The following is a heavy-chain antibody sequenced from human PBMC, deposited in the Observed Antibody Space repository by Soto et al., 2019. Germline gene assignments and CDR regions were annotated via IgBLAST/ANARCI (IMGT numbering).Heavy chain of an antibody. CDR3: ARDLTRYYGSGSYYNVPAFDI. J-gene: IGHJ3*02. D-gene: IGHD3-10*01. CDR2: ISYDGSNK. Sequence: GGSLRLSCAASGFTFSSYAMHWVRQAPGKGLEWVAVISYDGSNKYYADSVKGRFTISRDNSKNTLYLQMNSLRAEDTAVYYCARDLTRYYGSGSYYNVPAFDIWGQGTMVTVSS. V-gene: IGHV3-30-3*01. CDR1: GFTFSSYA.